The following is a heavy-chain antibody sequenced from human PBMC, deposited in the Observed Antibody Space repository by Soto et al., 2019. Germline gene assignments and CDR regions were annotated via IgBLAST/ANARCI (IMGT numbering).Heavy chain of an antibody. CDR3: ARAIAVAGGGWFDP. Sequence: SETLSLTCAVSGGSISSSNWWSWVRQPPGKGLEWIGEIYHSGSTNYNPSLKSRVTISVDTSKNQFSLKLSSVTAADTAVYYCARAIAVAGGGWFDPWGQGTLVTVSS. CDR2: IYHSGST. CDR1: GGSISSSNW. J-gene: IGHJ5*02. V-gene: IGHV4-4*02. D-gene: IGHD6-19*01.